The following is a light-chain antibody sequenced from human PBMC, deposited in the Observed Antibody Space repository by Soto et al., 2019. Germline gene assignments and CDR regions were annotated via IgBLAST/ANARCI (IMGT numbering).Light chain of an antibody. CDR1: SSNIGGNS. J-gene: IGLJ1*01. CDR3: GSWDSSLSAYV. CDR2: DDN. V-gene: IGLV1-51*01. Sequence: QSVLTQPPSVSATPGQKVTISCSGSSSNIGGNSVSWYQQLPGTAPTLLIYDDNKRPSGIPDRFSGSKSGTSATLGISGCQTGAEADYYCGSWDSSLSAYVFGTWTKVTVL.